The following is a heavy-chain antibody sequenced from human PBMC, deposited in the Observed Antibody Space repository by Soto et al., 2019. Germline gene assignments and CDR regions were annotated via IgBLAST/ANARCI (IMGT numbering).Heavy chain of an antibody. D-gene: IGHD1-26*01. CDR2: IYYSGST. V-gene: IGHV4-30-4*01. CDR3: AKGIWEQVTWFDP. Sequence: PSETLSLTCTVSGGSISGGNNYLSWIRQPPGKGLEWIGNIYYSGSTSYNPSLKSRATISVDTSKNTLYLQMNSLRAEDTAVYYCAKGIWEQVTWFDPWGQGTLVTVSS. CDR1: GGSISGGNNY. J-gene: IGHJ5*02.